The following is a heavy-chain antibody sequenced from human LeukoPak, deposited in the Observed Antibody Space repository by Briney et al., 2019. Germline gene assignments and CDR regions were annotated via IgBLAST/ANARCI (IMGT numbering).Heavy chain of an antibody. D-gene: IGHD3-22*01. CDR2: INHSGST. J-gene: IGHJ4*02. CDR3: AGKLWGYYDSSAPYPY. CDR1: GGSFSGYY. V-gene: IGHV4-34*01. Sequence: SETLSLTCAVYGGSFSGYYWSWIRQPPGKGLEWIGEINHSGSTNYNPSLKSRVTISVDTSKNQFSLKLSPVTAADTAVYYCAGKLWGYYDSSAPYPYWGQGTLVTVSS.